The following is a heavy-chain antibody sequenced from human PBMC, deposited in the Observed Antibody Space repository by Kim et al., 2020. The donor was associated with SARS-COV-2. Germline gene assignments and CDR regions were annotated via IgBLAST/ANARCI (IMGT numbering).Heavy chain of an antibody. CDR1: GGTFSSYV. J-gene: IGHJ4*02. V-gene: IGHV1-69*13. Sequence: SVKVSCKTSGGTFSSYVLSWVRQAPGQGLECIGMIAPMFGTTNYAQNFQARVTITADESTTTVYLELSGLRLDDTAVYYCARDPSKHYNNWHDPYFWGQGTPVTVSS. CDR3: ARDPSKHYNNWHDPYF. D-gene: IGHD1-1*01. CDR2: IAPMFGTT.